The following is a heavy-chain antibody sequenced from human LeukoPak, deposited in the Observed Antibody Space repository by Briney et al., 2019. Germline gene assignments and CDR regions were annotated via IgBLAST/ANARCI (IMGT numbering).Heavy chain of an antibody. D-gene: IGHD3-9*01. V-gene: IGHV3-74*01. CDR1: GFTFSSYA. CDR2: INSDGSST. J-gene: IGHJ5*02. Sequence: GGSLRLSCAASGFTFSSYAMSWVRQAPGKGLVWVSRINSDGSSTRYADSVKGRFTISRDNAKNTLYLQMNSLRAEDTAVYYCARVNDILTGYYLGGAFDPWGQGTLVTVSS. CDR3: ARVNDILTGYYLGGAFDP.